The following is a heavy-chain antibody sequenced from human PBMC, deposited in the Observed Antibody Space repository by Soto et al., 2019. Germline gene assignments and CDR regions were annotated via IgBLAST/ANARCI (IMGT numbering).Heavy chain of an antibody. J-gene: IGHJ3*02. CDR2: ISFGRST. CDR1: GGSITSTGYY. V-gene: IGHV4-31*03. CDR3: QRDLRGGYDAFDI. D-gene: IGHD1-26*01. Sequence: QVQLQESGPGLVKPSQTLSLTCTVSGGSITSTGYYWSWIRQHPEKGLEWIGYISFGRSTYYNPSLMSRVAITMDTSKPQFSLEMSYVTAADTAVYYCQRDLRGGYDAFDIWGQGTMVTVSS.